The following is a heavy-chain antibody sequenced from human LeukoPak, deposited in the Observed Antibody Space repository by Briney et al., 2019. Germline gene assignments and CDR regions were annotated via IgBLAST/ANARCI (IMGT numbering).Heavy chain of an antibody. CDR2: INHSGST. CDR1: GGSFSGYY. CDR3: ARESGGIVVVPAAQVHYYYYMDV. D-gene: IGHD2-2*01. V-gene: IGHV4-34*01. J-gene: IGHJ6*03. Sequence: SETLSLTCAVYGGSFSGYYWSWIRQPPGKGLEWIGEINHSGSTNYNPSLKSRVTISVDTSKNQFSLKLSSVTAADTAVYYCARESGGIVVVPAAQVHYYYYMDVWGKGTTVTVSS.